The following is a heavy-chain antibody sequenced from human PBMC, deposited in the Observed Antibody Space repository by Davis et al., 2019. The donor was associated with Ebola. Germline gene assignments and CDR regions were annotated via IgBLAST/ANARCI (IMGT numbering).Heavy chain of an antibody. CDR1: GFTFSSYD. J-gene: IGHJ6*02. CDR3: ARAPRVGWSGYRPYYYGMDV. Sequence: GGSLRLSCAASGFTFSSYDMHWVRQATGKGLEWVSAIGTAGDTYYPGSVKGRFTISRENAKNSLYLQMNSLRAGDTAVYYCARAPRVGWSGYRPYYYGMDVWGQGTTVTVSS. CDR2: IGTAGDT. D-gene: IGHD3-3*01. V-gene: IGHV3-13*01.